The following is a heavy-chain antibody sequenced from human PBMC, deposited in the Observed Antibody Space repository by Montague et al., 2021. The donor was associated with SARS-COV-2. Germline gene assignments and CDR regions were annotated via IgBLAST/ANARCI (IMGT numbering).Heavy chain of an antibody. CDR2: VTGSGGST. CDR3: AKDGNCSGNSCPGYFHH. J-gene: IGHJ1*01. D-gene: IGHD2-2*01. V-gene: IGHV3-23*01. CDR1: GFTFTSYV. Sequence: SLRLSCAASGFTFTSYVMSWVRQAPGKGLEWVSAVTGSGGSTFYADSVKGRFTISRDNSKNTLHLQMDSLRAEDKAVYYCAKDGNCSGNSCPGYFHHWGQGTLVTGSS.